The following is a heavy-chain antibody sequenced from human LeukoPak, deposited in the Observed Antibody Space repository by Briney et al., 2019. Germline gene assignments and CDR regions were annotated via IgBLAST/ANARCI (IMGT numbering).Heavy chain of an antibody. Sequence: PGGSLRLSCAASGFTFSSYSMNWVRQAPGKGLEWVSSISRSSTYIYYGDSVKGRFTISRDNSENTLYMQMNSLRVEDTAVYYCAKGLHSSSWNDAFDIWGQGTTVTVSS. CDR3: AKGLHSSSWNDAFDI. V-gene: IGHV3-21*01. CDR1: GFTFSSYS. D-gene: IGHD6-13*01. CDR2: ISRSSTYI. J-gene: IGHJ3*02.